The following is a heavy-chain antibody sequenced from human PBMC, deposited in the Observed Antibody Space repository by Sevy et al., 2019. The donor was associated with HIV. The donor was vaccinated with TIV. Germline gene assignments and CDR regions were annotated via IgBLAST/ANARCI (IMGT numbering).Heavy chain of an antibody. D-gene: IGHD3-10*01. Sequence: GESLKISCQASGYPFTSYYITWVRQTPEKGLEWMGLNYPSDSQTNYNPSFQGQVTISADKSINTAYLQWNSLKASDTAIYYCARTLASESYVGYWGQGTLVTVSS. CDR2: NYPSDSQT. J-gene: IGHJ4*02. CDR3: ARTLASESYVGY. V-gene: IGHV5-51*01. CDR1: GYPFTSYY.